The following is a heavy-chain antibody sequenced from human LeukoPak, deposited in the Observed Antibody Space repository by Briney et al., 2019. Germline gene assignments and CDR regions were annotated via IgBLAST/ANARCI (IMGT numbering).Heavy chain of an antibody. D-gene: IGHD5-18*01. Sequence: PGGSLRLSCAASGFTFSSYAMSWVRQAPGKGLEWVPAISGSGGSTYYADSVKGRLTISRDNSKNTLYLQMNSLRAEDTAVYYCAAVDTAMVNWGQGTLVTVSS. CDR2: ISGSGGST. CDR3: AAVDTAMVN. J-gene: IGHJ4*02. CDR1: GFTFSSYA. V-gene: IGHV3-23*01.